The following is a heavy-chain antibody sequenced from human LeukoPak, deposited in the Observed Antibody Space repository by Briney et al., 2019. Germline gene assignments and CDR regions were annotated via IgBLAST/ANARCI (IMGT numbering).Heavy chain of an antibody. V-gene: IGHV1-2*02. CDR1: GYTFTHYY. D-gene: IGHD2-2*01. CDR3: ARANFLYCSSSTCLFDY. CDR2: VNPNDGDT. Sequence: ASVKVSCKASGYTFTHYYMHWVRQAPGQGFEWMGWVNPNDGDTNYEQKFQGRVTMTRDTSISTDHMEVSRLRSDDTAVYYCARANFLYCSSSTCLFDYWGQGTLVTVSS. J-gene: IGHJ4*02.